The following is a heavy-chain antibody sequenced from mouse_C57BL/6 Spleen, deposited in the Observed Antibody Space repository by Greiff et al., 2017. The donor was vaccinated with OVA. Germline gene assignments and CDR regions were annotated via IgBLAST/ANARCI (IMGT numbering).Heavy chain of an antibody. CDR3: ARKGLLLRQYFDV. CDR2: IYWDDDT. Sequence: QVQLKESGPGILQSSQTLSLTCSFSGFSLSTSGMGVSWIRQPSGKGLEWLAHIYWDDDTRYNPSLKSRLTISKDTSRNQVFLKITSVDTADTATYYCARKGLLLRQYFDVWGTGTTVTVSS. CDR1: GFSLSTSGMG. V-gene: IGHV8-12*01. D-gene: IGHD1-1*01. J-gene: IGHJ1*03.